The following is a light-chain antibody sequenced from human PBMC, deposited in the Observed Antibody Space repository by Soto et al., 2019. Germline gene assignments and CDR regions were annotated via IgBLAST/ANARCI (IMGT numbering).Light chain of an antibody. CDR2: GAS. CDR1: QSINSN. CDR3: QQFDIWPYT. Sequence: EIVMTQSPATLSVSPGERATLSCRAGQSINSNLARYQQKPGQAPRLLIFGASTRATGIPARFSGSGSGTEFTLTIASVQSEDFAVYYCQQFDIWPYTFGQGTRLEIK. J-gene: IGKJ2*01. V-gene: IGKV3D-15*01.